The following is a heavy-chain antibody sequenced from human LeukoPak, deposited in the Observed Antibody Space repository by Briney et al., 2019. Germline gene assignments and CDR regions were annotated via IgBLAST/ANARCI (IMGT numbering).Heavy chain of an antibody. J-gene: IGHJ6*03. V-gene: IGHV4-39*07. CDR3: ARSATMVRGVITRYYYMDV. CDR2: IYYSGST. D-gene: IGHD3-10*01. CDR1: GGFISGSTYS. Sequence: SETLSLTCTVSGGFISGSTYSWGWIRQPPGKGPEWIGTIYYSGSTNYNPSLKSRVTISVDTSKNQFSLKLSSVTAADTAVYYCARSATMVRGVITRYYYMDVWGKGTTVTVSS.